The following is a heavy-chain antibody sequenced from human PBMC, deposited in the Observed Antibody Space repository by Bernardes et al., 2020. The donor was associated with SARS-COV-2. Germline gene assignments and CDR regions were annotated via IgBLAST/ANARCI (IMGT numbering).Heavy chain of an antibody. D-gene: IGHD5-12*01. CDR1: GFSFDYYA. J-gene: IGHJ6*02. CDR2: IGGSGVDT. V-gene: IGHV3-23*01. Sequence: GGSLSLSCSASGFSFDYYAMTWVRQAPGKGLEWVSLIGGSGVDTSYADSVQGRFTISRDNSKDMLYLQMTSLRAEDTAIYYCAKVAYSGRGLYYYYGMDDWGHGTTVIVSS. CDR3: AKVAYSGRGLYYYYGMDD.